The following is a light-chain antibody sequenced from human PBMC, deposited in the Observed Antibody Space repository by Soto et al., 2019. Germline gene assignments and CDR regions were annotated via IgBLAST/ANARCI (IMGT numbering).Light chain of an antibody. CDR1: SSDVGGYNY. CDR3: SSYTSSNTVI. J-gene: IGLJ2*01. Sequence: QSVLTQPASVSGSPGQSITISCTGTSSDVGGYNYVSWYQQHPGKAPKLMTYDVTSRPSGVSNRFSGSKSGNTASLTISGLQAEDEADYYCSSYTSSNTVIFGGGTKLTVL. CDR2: DVT. V-gene: IGLV2-14*03.